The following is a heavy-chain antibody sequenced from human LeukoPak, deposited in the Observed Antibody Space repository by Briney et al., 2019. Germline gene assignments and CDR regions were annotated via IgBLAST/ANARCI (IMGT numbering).Heavy chain of an antibody. J-gene: IGHJ4*02. CDR3: ARHRRDGYNLIDY. V-gene: IGHV5-51*01. D-gene: IGHD5-24*01. CDR1: GYSFTNYW. Sequence: GESLKISCKGSGYSFTNYWIGWVRQMPGKGLEWMGSIYPGDSDTRYSPSFQGQVTISADKSISTAYLQWNSLKASDTAMYYCARHRRDGYNLIDYWGQGTLVTVSS. CDR2: IYPGDSDT.